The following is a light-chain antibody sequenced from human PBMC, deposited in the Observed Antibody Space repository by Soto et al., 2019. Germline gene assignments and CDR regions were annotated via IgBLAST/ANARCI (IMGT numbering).Light chain of an antibody. Sequence: QSALTQPRPVSGSPGQSVTISCTGTSSDVGAYNYVSWYQQHPGKVPKLMIYDVSRRPSGVPDRFSGSKSGNTASLTISGLQADDEADYYCCSYAGSYTLVFGGGTKITVL. V-gene: IGLV2-11*01. CDR2: DVS. J-gene: IGLJ3*02. CDR3: CSYAGSYTLV. CDR1: SSDVGAYNY.